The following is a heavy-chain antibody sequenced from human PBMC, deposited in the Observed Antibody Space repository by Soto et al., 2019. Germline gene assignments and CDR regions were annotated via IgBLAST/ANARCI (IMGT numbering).Heavy chain of an antibody. D-gene: IGHD1-7*01. CDR2: IYPADSDT. V-gene: IGHV5-51*01. CDR3: ARLPHGELTYYSYGLDV. CDR1: GYSFGNYW. Sequence: PGESLKISCKGSGYSFGNYWIGWVRQMPEKGLEWMGIIYPADSDTKYSPSFQGQVTISADKSISTAFLQWSSLKASDTAMYYCARLPHGELTYYSYGLDVWGQGTTVTVS. J-gene: IGHJ6*02.